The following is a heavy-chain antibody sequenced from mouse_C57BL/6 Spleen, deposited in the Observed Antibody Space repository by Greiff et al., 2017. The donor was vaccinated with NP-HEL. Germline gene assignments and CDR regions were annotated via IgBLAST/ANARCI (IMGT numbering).Heavy chain of an antibody. CDR3: ARKGWDYYFDY. CDR2: IWSGGST. V-gene: IGHV2-2*01. D-gene: IGHD4-1*01. CDR1: GFSLTSYG. J-gene: IGHJ2*01. Sequence: VQLQESGPGLVQPSQSLSITCTVSGFSLTSYGVHWVRQSPGKGLEWLGVIWSGGSTDYNAAFISRLSISKDNSKSQVFFKMNSLQADDTAIYYCARKGWDYYFDYWGQGTTLTVSS.